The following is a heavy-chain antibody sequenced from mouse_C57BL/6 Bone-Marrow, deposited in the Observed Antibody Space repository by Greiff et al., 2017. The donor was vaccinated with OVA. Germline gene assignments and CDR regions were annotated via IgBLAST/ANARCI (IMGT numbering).Heavy chain of an antibody. Sequence: EVKLLESGPELVKPGASVKISCKASGYSFTGYYMNWVKQSPEKSLEWIGEINPSTGGTTYNQKFKAKATLTVDKSSSTAYMQLKSLTSEDSAVYYCARRHYFDYWGQGTTLTVSS. CDR2: INPSTGGT. CDR1: GYSFTGYY. V-gene: IGHV1-42*01. CDR3: ARRHYFDY. J-gene: IGHJ2*01.